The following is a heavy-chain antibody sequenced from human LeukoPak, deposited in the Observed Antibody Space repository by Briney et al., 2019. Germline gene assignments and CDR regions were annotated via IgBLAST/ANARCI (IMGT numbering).Heavy chain of an antibody. D-gene: IGHD2-15*01. CDR3: ASVGYCSGVSCYGEYYFDY. V-gene: IGHV4-30-4*01. CDR2: IYYSGST. J-gene: IGHJ4*02. Sequence: SETLSLTCTVSGDSISNPDYYWSWIRQSPGKGLEWIGYIYYSGSTYYNPSLKSRVTMSVDTSKNQFSLNLSSVTAADTAVYYCASVGYCSGVSCYGEYYFDYWGQGTLVTVSS. CDR1: GDSISNPDYY.